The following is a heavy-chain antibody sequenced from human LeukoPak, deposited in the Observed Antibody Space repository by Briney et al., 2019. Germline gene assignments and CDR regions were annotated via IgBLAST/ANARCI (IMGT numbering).Heavy chain of an antibody. J-gene: IGHJ3*01. Sequence: PGGSLRLSCADSGLTFSIYAMSWVRQVPGKGLEWVSGISGTGGSSYYADCVKGRFTISRDNSENTLYLQMNSLRAEGTLISDCTKDCTGGYVASNAFDVRGHGTMVTVSP. CDR1: GLTFSIYA. CDR3: TKDCTGGYVASNAFDV. V-gene: IGHV3-23*01. CDR2: ISGTGGSS. D-gene: IGHD5-12*01.